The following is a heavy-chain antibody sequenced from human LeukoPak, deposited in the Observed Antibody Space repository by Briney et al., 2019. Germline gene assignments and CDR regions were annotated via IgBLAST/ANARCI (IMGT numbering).Heavy chain of an antibody. D-gene: IGHD3-22*01. Sequence: GGSLRLSCAASGFTFSSYSMNWVRQAPGKGLEWVSAISGSGGSTYYADSVKGRFTISRDNSKNTLYLQMNSLRAEDTAVYYCAKDGTTYYYDSSGYSVASSAEYFQHWGQGTLVTVSS. J-gene: IGHJ1*01. CDR3: AKDGTTYYYDSSGYSVASSAEYFQH. CDR1: GFTFSSYS. V-gene: IGHV3-23*01. CDR2: ISGSGGST.